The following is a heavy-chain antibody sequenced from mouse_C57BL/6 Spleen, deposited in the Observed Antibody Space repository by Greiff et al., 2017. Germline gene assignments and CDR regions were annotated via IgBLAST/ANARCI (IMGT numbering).Heavy chain of an antibody. CDR3: ARYFYYAMDY. CDR1: GYTFTDYN. J-gene: IGHJ4*01. V-gene: IGHV1-22*01. CDR2: LNPDNGGT. Sequence: EVQLVESGPELVKPGASVKMSCKASGYTFTDYNMHWVKQSHGKSLEWIGYLNPDNGGTSYNQKFKGKATLTVNKSSSTAYMELRSLTSEDSAVYYCARYFYYAMDYWGQGTSVTVSA.